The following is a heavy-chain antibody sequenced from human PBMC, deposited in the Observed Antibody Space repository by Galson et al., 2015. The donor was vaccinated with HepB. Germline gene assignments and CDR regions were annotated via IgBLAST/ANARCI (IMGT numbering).Heavy chain of an antibody. D-gene: IGHD3-10*01. V-gene: IGHV3-30*18. CDR1: GFTFSNYG. CDR2: ISYDGGSK. Sequence: SLRLSCAASGFTFSNYGMHWVSQAPGKRLEWVAFISYDGGSKYYADSVKGRFTISRDNSKNTLYLQMNSLSAEDTALFHCAKDGVGRAGFDYWGQGTLVTVSS. J-gene: IGHJ4*02. CDR3: AKDGVGRAGFDY.